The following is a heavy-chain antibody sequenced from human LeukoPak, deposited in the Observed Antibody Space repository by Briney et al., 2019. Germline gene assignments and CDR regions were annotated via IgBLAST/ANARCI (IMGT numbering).Heavy chain of an antibody. J-gene: IGHJ6*03. Sequence: ASVKVSCKASGGTFSSYAISWVRQAPGQGLEWMGWISAYNGNTNYAQKLQGRVTMTTDTSTSTAYMELRSLRSDDTAVYYCARSRDRHYYYYMDVWGKGTTVTVSS. CDR3: ARSRDRHYYYYMDV. CDR2: ISAYNGNT. CDR1: GGTFSSYA. V-gene: IGHV1-18*01.